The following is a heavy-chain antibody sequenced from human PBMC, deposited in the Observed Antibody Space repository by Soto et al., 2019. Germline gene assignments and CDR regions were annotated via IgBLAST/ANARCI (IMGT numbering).Heavy chain of an antibody. V-gene: IGHV1-69*13. CDR3: ARIPGYSFPTSDDRDS. Sequence: SVKVSCKASGGTFYTYTFSWVRQAPGLGLEWMGSIPPTYPTTTYAERFQGSLTITADVSTHTAYMDLTSLTSEDTAVYYCARIPGYSFPTSDDRDSWGQGTLVTVSS. D-gene: IGHD5-18*01. J-gene: IGHJ4*02. CDR1: GGTFYTYT. CDR2: IPPTYPTT.